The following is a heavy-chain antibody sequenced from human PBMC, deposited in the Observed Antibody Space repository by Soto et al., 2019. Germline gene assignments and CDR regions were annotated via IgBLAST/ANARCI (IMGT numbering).Heavy chain of an antibody. CDR2: LSDSGGST. D-gene: IGHD3-9*01. J-gene: IGHJ4*02. V-gene: IGHV3-23*01. CDR3: ARAHPRGRYFDWLIFPLGY. Sequence: GGSLRLSCAASGFTFIIYAMSWVRQAPGKGLEWVSALSDSGGSTYYADSVRGRFTISRDDAKSHVYLEMNDVRPEDTALYYCARAHPRGRYFDWLIFPLGYWGRGAQVTVSS. CDR1: GFTFIIYA.